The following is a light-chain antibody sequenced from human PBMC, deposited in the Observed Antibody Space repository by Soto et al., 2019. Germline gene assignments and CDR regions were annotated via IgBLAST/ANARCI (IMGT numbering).Light chain of an antibody. CDR1: SGSVGNYNY. Sequence: QSALTQPRSVSGSPGQSVTISCTGTSGSVGNYNYVSWYQHLPGEAPKLVIYNVNKRPSGVPDRFSASKSGNTASLTISGLQAEDEGDYYCCSYAGSRVVFGGGTQLTVL. CDR2: NVN. J-gene: IGLJ2*01. V-gene: IGLV2-11*01. CDR3: CSYAGSRVV.